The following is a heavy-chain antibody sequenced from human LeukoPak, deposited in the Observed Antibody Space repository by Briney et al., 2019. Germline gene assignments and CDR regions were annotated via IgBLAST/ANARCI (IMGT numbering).Heavy chain of an antibody. V-gene: IGHV4-59*01. Sequence: PSETLSLTCTVSGGSISSYYWSWIRQPPGKGLEWIGDIYYSGSTNYNPSLKSRVTISVDTSKNQFSLKLSSVTAADTAVYYCARVGEGWGFVDYWGQGTLVIVPP. CDR1: GGSISSYY. CDR2: IYYSGST. CDR3: ARVGEGWGFVDY. J-gene: IGHJ4*02. D-gene: IGHD3-10*01.